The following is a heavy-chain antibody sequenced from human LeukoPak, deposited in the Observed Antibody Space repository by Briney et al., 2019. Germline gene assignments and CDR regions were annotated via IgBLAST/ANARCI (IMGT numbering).Heavy chain of an antibody. CDR2: IASDSNTI. Sequence: GGSLRLSCAASGFAFSTYAMNWVRQAPGKGLEWVSFIASDSNTIYYADSMKGRFTISRDNAENSLYLQMNSLSAEDTAVYYCARDRMGGSFDYWGQGTLVTVSS. D-gene: IGHD2-15*01. CDR3: ARDRMGGSFDY. CDR1: GFAFSTYA. J-gene: IGHJ4*02. V-gene: IGHV3-48*01.